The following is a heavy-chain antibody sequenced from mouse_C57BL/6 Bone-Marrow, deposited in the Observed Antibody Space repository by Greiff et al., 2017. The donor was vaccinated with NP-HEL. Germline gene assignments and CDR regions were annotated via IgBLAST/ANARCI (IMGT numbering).Heavy chain of an antibody. CDR1: GYTFTSYW. CDR3: ARRDSNYWFAY. Sequence: VQLQQPGAELVKPGASVKLSCKASGYTFTSYWMHWVKQRPGQGLEWIGMIHPTSGSTNYNEKFKSKATLTVDKSSSTAYMQLSSLTSEDSAVYYCARRDSNYWFAYWGQGTLVTVSA. CDR2: IHPTSGST. D-gene: IGHD2-5*01. J-gene: IGHJ3*01. V-gene: IGHV1-64*01.